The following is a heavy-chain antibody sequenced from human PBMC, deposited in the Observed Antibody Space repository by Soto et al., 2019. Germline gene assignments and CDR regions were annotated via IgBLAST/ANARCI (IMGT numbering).Heavy chain of an antibody. CDR2: IWYDGSNK. V-gene: IGHV3-33*01. J-gene: IGHJ4*02. D-gene: IGHD1-1*01. Sequence: QVQLVESGGGVVQPGRSLRLSCAASGVTFSSYGMHWVRQAPGKGLEWVAVIWYDGSNKYYADSVKGRFTISRDNSKNTLYLQMNSLRAEDTAVYYCARATELDPTFDYWGQGTLVTVSS. CDR1: GVTFSSYG. CDR3: ARATELDPTFDY.